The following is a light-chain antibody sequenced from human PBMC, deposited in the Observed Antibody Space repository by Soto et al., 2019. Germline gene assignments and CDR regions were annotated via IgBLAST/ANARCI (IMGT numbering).Light chain of an antibody. J-gene: IGLJ2*01. CDR3: CSYAGSSTV. CDR1: SSDVGGFNY. V-gene: IGLV2-8*01. Sequence: QSVLTQPPSASGSPGQSVTISCTETSSDVGGFNYVSWHQQHPGKAPKLILYEVNKRPSGVPDRFSGSKSGNTASLTISGLQAEDEADYYCCSYAGSSTVFGGGTKLTVL. CDR2: EVN.